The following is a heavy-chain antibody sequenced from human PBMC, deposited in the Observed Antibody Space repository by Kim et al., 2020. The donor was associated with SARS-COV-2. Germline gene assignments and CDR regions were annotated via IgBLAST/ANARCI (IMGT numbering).Heavy chain of an antibody. J-gene: IGHJ4*02. D-gene: IGHD3-9*01. CDR3: ATGYYDILTGYYRAFDY. Sequence: FQGRVTMTEDTSTDTAYMELSSLRSEDTAVYYCATGYYDILTGYYRAFDYWGQGTLVTVSS. V-gene: IGHV1-24*01.